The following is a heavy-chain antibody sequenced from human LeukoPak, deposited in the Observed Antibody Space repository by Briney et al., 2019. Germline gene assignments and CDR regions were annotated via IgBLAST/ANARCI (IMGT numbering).Heavy chain of an antibody. CDR1: GFTFSNYA. V-gene: IGHV3-23*01. CDR3: AKGRGYCTGGSCYSDY. J-gene: IGHJ4*02. D-gene: IGHD2-15*01. Sequence: GGSLRLSCTASGFTFSNYAMSGVRQAPGKGLEWVSTISGSDGSTYYADSVKGRFTISRDNSKNTLYLQMNSLRVEDTAIYYCAKGRGYCTGGSCYSDYWGQGTLVTVSS. CDR2: ISGSDGST.